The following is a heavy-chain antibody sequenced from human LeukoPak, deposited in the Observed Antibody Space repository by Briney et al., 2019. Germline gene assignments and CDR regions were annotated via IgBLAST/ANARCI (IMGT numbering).Heavy chain of an antibody. V-gene: IGHV3-21*01. Sequence: PGGSLRLSCAASGFTFSSYSMNWVRQAPGKGLEWVSSISSSTSYTYYADSVRGRFTISRDNAKNSLYLQMNSLRAEDTAVYYCARDGSGYCSGGSCYSAEYFQHWGQGTLVTVSS. D-gene: IGHD2-15*01. CDR2: ISSSTSYT. J-gene: IGHJ1*01. CDR3: ARDGSGYCSGGSCYSAEYFQH. CDR1: GFTFSSYS.